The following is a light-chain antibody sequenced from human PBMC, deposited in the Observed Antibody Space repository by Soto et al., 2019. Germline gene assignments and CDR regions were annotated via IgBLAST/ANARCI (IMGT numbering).Light chain of an antibody. J-gene: IGKJ2*01. CDR1: QSVSSSY. CDR2: GAS. V-gene: IGKV3-20*01. CDR3: QQYGSSPS. Sequence: EIVLTQSPGTLSLSPGERANLSCRASQSVSSSYLAWYQQKPGQAPRLLIYGASSRATGIPDRFSGSGSGTDFTLTSSRLEPEDFAVYYCQQYGSSPSFGQGTKLEIK.